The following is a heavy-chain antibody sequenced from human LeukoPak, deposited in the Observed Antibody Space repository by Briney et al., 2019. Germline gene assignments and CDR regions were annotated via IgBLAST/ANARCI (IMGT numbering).Heavy chain of an antibody. CDR1: GFTFSSCW. J-gene: IGHJ6*02. CDR3: ARALSLSIAARRVRYYYGMDV. Sequence: PGGSLRLSCAASGFTFSSCWMSWVRQAPGKGLEWVANIKQDGSEKYYVDSVKGRFTISRDNAKNSLYLQMNSLRAEDTAVYYCARALSLSIAARRVRYYYGMDVWGQGTTVTVSS. V-gene: IGHV3-7*01. CDR2: IKQDGSEK. D-gene: IGHD6-6*01.